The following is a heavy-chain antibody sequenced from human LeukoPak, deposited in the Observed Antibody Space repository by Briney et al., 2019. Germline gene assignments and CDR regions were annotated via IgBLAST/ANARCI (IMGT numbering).Heavy chain of an antibody. D-gene: IGHD1-26*01. CDR3: SKGANGMDV. CDR2: INTNTGNP. Sequence: ASVKVSCKASGYTFTSYAMNWVRQAPGQGLEWMGWINTNTGNPTYAQGFTGRFVFSLDTSVSTAYLQISSLKAGDTAVYYCSKGANGMDVWGQGTTVTVSS. J-gene: IGHJ6*02. V-gene: IGHV7-4-1*02. CDR1: GYTFTSYA.